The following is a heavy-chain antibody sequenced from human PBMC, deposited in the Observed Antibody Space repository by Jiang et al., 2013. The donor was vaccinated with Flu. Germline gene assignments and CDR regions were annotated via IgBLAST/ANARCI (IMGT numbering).Heavy chain of an antibody. CDR3: ASGKVVVITLDYYYYGMDV. CDR2: IYYSGST. D-gene: IGHD3-22*01. V-gene: IGHV4-39*01. CDR1: GGSISSSSYY. Sequence: GSGLVKPSETLSLTCTVSGGSISSSSYYWGWIRQPPGKGLEWIGSIYYSGSTYYNPSLKSRVTISVDTSKNQFSLKLSSVTAADTAVYYCASGKVVVITLDYYYYGMDVWGQGTTVTVSS. J-gene: IGHJ6*02.